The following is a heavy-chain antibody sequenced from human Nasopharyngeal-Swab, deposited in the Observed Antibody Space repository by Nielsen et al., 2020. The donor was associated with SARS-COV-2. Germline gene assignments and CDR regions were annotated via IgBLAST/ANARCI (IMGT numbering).Heavy chain of an antibody. CDR2: IDWDDDK. Sequence: SGPTLVKPTQTLTLTCTFSGFSLSTSGMCVSWIRQPPGKALEWLALIDWDDDKYYSTSLKTRLTISKDTSKTQVVLTMTNMDPVDTATYYCARISYDILTGYYVGFDYWGQGTLVTVSS. D-gene: IGHD3-9*01. V-gene: IGHV2-70*01. CDR3: ARISYDILTGYYVGFDY. J-gene: IGHJ4*02. CDR1: GFSLSTSGMC.